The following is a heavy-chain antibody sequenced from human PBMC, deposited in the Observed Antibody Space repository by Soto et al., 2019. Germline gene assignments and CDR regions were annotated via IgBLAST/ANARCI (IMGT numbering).Heavy chain of an antibody. CDR1: GFTFSSYA. J-gene: IGHJ3*02. Sequence: SLRLSCAASGFTFSSYAMSWVRQAPGKGLEWVSAISGSGGSTYYADSVKGRFTISRDNSKNTLYLQMNSLRAEDTAVYYCAKDRDDLYYYDSSATGAFDIWGQGTMVTVSS. CDR2: ISGSGGST. V-gene: IGHV3-23*01. CDR3: AKDRDDLYYYDSSATGAFDI. D-gene: IGHD3-22*01.